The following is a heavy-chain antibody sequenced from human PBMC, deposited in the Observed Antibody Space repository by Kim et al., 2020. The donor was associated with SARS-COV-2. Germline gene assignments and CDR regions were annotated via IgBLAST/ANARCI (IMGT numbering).Heavy chain of an antibody. CDR2: IYHTGNT. J-gene: IGHJ4*01. V-gene: IGHV4-31*03. Sequence: SETLSLTCSVSNGSISSGGYYWSWIRQHPDKGLQWIGHIYHTGNTYFNPSLKSRFFMSVDTSKNEFSLKVNSVTAAATAVYFGAGFLGYCSSTTCPGHF. CDR1: NGSISSGGYY. D-gene: IGHD2-2*01. CDR3: AGFLGYCSSTTCPGHF.